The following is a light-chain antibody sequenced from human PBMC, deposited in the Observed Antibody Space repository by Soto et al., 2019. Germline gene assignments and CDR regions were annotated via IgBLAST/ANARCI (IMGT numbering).Light chain of an antibody. CDR3: SSYAASNNLYFM. Sequence: QSVLTQPPSASGSPGQSVTISCTGTSSDVGGYNYVSWYQQYPGRAPKLMIYEVTKRPSGVPDRFSGSKSGNTASLTVSGLQAEDEADDYGSSYAASNNLYFMFGGGTKVTVL. CDR1: SSDVGGYNY. V-gene: IGLV2-8*01. CDR2: EVT. J-gene: IGLJ3*02.